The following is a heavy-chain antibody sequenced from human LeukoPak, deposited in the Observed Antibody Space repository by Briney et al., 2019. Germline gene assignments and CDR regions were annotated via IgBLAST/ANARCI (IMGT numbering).Heavy chain of an antibody. V-gene: IGHV3-7*01. D-gene: IGHD1-26*01. J-gene: IGHJ4*02. CDR1: GFTFSIYW. CDR3: ARAGDVGATDY. CDR2: INQDGSEK. Sequence: RWSLRLSCAPSGFTFSIYWMSWVRQAPGKGLEWVANINQDGSEKYYVDSVKGRFTISRDNAKNSLYLQMNSLRAEDTSVYYCARAGDVGATDYWGQGTLVTVSS.